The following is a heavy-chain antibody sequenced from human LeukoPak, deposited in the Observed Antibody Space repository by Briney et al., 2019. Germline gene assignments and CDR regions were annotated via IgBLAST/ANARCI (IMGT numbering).Heavy chain of an antibody. Sequence: HPRGSLRLSCAASGFTFRSHAMSGVRQAPGKVLEWVSVFSGNSGTTKYADSVKGRFTISRDNSKNTLYLQMNSLRAEDTALYFCARGSASGSAWYEFDYWGHGTLVTVSS. CDR2: FSGNSGTT. CDR3: ARGSASGSAWYEFDY. J-gene: IGHJ4*01. D-gene: IGHD6-19*01. CDR1: GFTFRSHA. V-gene: IGHV3-23*01.